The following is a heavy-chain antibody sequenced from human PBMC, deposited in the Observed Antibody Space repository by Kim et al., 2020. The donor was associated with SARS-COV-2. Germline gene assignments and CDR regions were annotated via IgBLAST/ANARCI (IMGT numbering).Heavy chain of an antibody. V-gene: IGHV3-48*02. Sequence: GGSLRLSCAASGFTFSTDPMNWVRQAPGKGLEWIAHIRGGSTDIHYADSVWGRFTISRDNAKNSLYLHINNLKDEDTAVYYCVRDNNWGFEHWGQGTLVT. CDR3: VRDNNWGFEH. CDR2: IRGGSTDI. J-gene: IGHJ4*02. D-gene: IGHD1-1*01. CDR1: GFTFSTDP.